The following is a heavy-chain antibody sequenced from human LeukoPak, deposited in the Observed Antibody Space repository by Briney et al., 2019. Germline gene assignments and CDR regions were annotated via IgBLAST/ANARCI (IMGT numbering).Heavy chain of an antibody. CDR1: GGSINNYF. CDR3: ARVVVVPAAIFWFDP. J-gene: IGHJ5*02. CDR2: IYYSRST. D-gene: IGHD2-2*01. V-gene: IGHV4-59*01. Sequence: SETLSLTCAVSGGSINNYFWSWIRQPPGKGLEWIGYIYYSRSTNYNPSLKSRVTISLDTSKNQFSLKLSSVTAADTAVYYCARVVVVPAAIFWFDPWGQGTLVTVSS.